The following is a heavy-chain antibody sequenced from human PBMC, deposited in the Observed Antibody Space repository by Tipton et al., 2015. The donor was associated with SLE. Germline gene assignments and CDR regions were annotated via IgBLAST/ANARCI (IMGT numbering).Heavy chain of an antibody. D-gene: IGHD2-15*01. CDR1: RFTLSSYN. Sequence: SLRLSCAASRFTLSSYNMNWVRQAPGRGREWVASISSSSSHMYYADSLKGRFTISRDNSKDSLYLQMNSLRAEDTAVYYCARGGYCSGGTCGSPTDMDVWGKGTTVTVSS. V-gene: IGHV3-21*01. J-gene: IGHJ6*03. CDR3: ARGGYCSGGTCGSPTDMDV. CDR2: ISSSSSHM.